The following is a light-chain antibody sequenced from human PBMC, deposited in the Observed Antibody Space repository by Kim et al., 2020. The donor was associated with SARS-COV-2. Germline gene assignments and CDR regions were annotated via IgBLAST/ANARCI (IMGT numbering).Light chain of an antibody. CDR1: QGISTN. CDR2: AAS. J-gene: IGKJ1*01. CDR3: QQYHDWPPT. Sequence: ERVVTQSPVTLSVSPGERATLSCRASQGISTNLAWYQQKPGQAPRLLISAASTRATGIPARFSGGGSGTEFTLTISSLQSEDFAVYYCQQYHDWPPTFVHGTKVDIK. V-gene: IGKV3D-15*01.